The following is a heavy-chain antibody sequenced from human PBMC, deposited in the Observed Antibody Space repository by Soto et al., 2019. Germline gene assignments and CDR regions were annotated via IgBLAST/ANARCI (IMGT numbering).Heavy chain of an antibody. CDR2: MNPNSGNT. V-gene: IGHV1-8*01. CDR1: GYTFTSYH. CDR3: ARGHISSTKSWLDP. D-gene: IGHD6-6*01. J-gene: IGHJ5*02. Sequence: QVQLVQSGAAVKKPGASVKVSCKGSGYTFTSYHINWVRQATGQGLAWMGWMNPNSGNTGYAQTLQGRVTMTWDTSISTADMELSSLRFADTAMYYCARGHISSTKSWLDPWGQGTLVTVSS.